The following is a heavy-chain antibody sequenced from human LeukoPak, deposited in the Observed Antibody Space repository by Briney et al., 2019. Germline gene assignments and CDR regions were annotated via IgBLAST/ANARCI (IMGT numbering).Heavy chain of an antibody. D-gene: IGHD3-22*01. Sequence: GGSLRLSCAASGFTFSSYGMNWVRQAPGKGLEWVSYISSNTRTIYYADSVKGRLTISRDNSKNTLYLQMDSLRAEDTAIYYCAKGSSGGRPYYFDYWGQGTLVTVSS. CDR3: AKGSSGGRPYYFDY. CDR1: GFTFSSYG. J-gene: IGHJ4*02. CDR2: ISSNTRTI. V-gene: IGHV3-48*01.